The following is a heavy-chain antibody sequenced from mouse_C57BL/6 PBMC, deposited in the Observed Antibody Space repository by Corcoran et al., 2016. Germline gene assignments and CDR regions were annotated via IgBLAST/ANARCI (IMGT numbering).Heavy chain of an antibody. CDR3: ARDYDYPFAY. J-gene: IGHJ3*01. CDR2: INPNNGGT. V-gene: IGHV1-26*01. Sequence: EVQLQQSGPELVKPGASVKISRKASGYTFTDYYMNWVKQSHGKSLEWIGDINPNNGGTSYNQKFKGKATLTVDKSSSTAYMELRSLTSEDSAVYYCARDYDYPFAYWGQGTLVTVSA. CDR1: GYTFTDYY. D-gene: IGHD2-4*01.